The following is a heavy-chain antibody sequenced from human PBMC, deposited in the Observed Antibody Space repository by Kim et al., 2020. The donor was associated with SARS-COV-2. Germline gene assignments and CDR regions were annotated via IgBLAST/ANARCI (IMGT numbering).Heavy chain of an antibody. D-gene: IGHD6-19*01. J-gene: IGHJ3*02. CDR3: ASTKQWLEGDAFDI. Sequence: ASVKVSCKASGYTFTSYAMNWVRQAPGQGLEWMGWINTNTGNPTYAQGFTGRFVFSLDTSVSTAYLQISSLKAEDTAVYYCASTKQWLEGDAFDIWGQGTMVTVSS. V-gene: IGHV7-4-1*02. CDR2: INTNTGNP. CDR1: GYTFTSYA.